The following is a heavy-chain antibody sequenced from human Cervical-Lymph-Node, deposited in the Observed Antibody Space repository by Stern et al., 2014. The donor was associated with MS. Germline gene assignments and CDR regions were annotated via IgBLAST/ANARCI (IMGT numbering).Heavy chain of an antibody. J-gene: IGHJ5*02. CDR3: VRDTGWLDL. CDR2: ISTSSGYI. CDR1: GFTFSSYT. V-gene: IGHV3-21*01. D-gene: IGHD4-11*01. Sequence: VQLVESGGGLVKPGGSLTVSCAASGFTFSSYTMDWVRQAPGKGLEWDSSISTSSGYIHYADSVKGRFTISRDNAKHSLYLQMNSLRAEDTAVYFCVRDTGWLDLWGQGTLVTVSS.